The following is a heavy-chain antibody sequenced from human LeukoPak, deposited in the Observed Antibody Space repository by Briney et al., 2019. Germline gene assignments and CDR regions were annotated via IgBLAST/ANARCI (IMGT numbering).Heavy chain of an antibody. V-gene: IGHV1-2*02. CDR1: GYTFTGYY. D-gene: IGHD6-6*01. J-gene: IGHJ4*02. Sequence: ASVKVSCKASGYTFTGYYMHWVRQAPGQGLEWMGWINPNGGGTNYAQKFQGRVTMTRDTSISTAYMELSRLRSDDTAVYYCARGIAARPDFDFDYWGQGTLVTVSS. CDR2: INPNGGGT. CDR3: ARGIAARPDFDFDY.